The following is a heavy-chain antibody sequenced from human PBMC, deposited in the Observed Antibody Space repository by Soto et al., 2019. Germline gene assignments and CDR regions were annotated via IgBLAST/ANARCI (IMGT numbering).Heavy chain of an antibody. CDR2: ISWNSGSI. CDR1: GFTFDDYA. J-gene: IGHJ4*02. D-gene: IGHD3-22*01. Sequence: PGGSLRLSCAASGFTFDDYAMHWVRQAPGKGLEWVSGISWNSGSIGYADSVKGRFTISRDNAKNSLYLQMNSLRAEDTALYYCAKDIYSRTSGYIFSGWGQGTLVTVSS. V-gene: IGHV3-9*01. CDR3: AKDIYSRTSGYIFSG.